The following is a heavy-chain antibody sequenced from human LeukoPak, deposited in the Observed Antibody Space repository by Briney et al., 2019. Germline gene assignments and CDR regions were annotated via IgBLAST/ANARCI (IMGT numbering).Heavy chain of an antibody. CDR3: ANNWNMDC. Sequence: GGSLRLSCAASGFTFSSYAMSWVRQAPGKGLEWVSSISNSGDSTYYADSVKGRFTISRDNSENTVYLHMNSLRADDTAVYYCANNWNMDCWGQGTLVTVSS. CDR2: ISNSGDST. CDR1: GFTFSSYA. D-gene: IGHD1-1*01. V-gene: IGHV3-23*01. J-gene: IGHJ4*02.